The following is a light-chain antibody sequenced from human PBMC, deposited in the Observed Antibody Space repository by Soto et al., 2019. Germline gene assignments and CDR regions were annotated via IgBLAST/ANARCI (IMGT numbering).Light chain of an antibody. CDR3: HQYTSPPWT. Sequence: EIVLTQSPGTLSLSPGERATLSCRASQSVPGNYLAWFQQKPGQAPRLLIYASSSRAPALPDRFSGSGSGTDFALTISRLESEDFAIYYCHQYTSPPWTVGQGTRVE. J-gene: IGKJ1*01. V-gene: IGKV3-20*01. CDR1: QSVPGNY. CDR2: ASS.